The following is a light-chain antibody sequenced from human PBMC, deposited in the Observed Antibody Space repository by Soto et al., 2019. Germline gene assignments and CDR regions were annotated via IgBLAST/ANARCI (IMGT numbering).Light chain of an antibody. J-gene: IGLJ1*01. V-gene: IGLV1-44*01. CDR1: RSNIGSNT. CDR2: SND. Sequence: QTVVTQPPSASGTPGQRVTISCSGSRSNIGSNTVTWYQQLPGTAPKLLIHSNDQRPSGVPDRFSGSKSGTSASLAISGLQAEDEADYYCSSYTSSSTRVFGTGTKLTVL. CDR3: SSYTSSSTRV.